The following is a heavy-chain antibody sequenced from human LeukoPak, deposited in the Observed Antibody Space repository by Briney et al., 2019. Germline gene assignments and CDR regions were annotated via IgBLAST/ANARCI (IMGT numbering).Heavy chain of an antibody. D-gene: IGHD2-2*01. V-gene: IGHV4-34*01. CDR2: INHSGST. CDR1: GGSFSGYY. J-gene: IGHJ6*02. CDR3: AKPGADMYCSSTSCTIPTYYYYYGMDV. Sequence: SETLSLTCAVYGGSFSGYYWSWVRQPPGKGLEWIGEINHSGSTNYNPSLKSRVTISVDTSKNQFSLKLSSVTAADTAVYYCAKPGADMYCSSTSCTIPTYYYYYGMDVWGQGTTVTVSS.